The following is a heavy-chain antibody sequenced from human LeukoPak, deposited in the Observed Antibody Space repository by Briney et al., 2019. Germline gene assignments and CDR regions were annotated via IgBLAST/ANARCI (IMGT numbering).Heavy chain of an antibody. CDR3: AKKHDYVWGSYRYFGAFDI. Sequence: GGSLRLSCAASGFTFSSYAMSWVRQAPGKGLEWVSAISGSGSSTYYADSVKGRFTISRDNSKNTLYLQMNSLRAEDTAVYYCAKKHDYVWGSYRYFGAFDIWGQGTMVTVSS. V-gene: IGHV3-23*01. CDR2: ISGSGSST. D-gene: IGHD3-16*02. J-gene: IGHJ3*02. CDR1: GFTFSSYA.